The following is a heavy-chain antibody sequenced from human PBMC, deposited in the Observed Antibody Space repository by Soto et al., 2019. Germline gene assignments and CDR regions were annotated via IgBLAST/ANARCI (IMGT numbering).Heavy chain of an antibody. Sequence: SETLSLTCSVSGGSITSNANYWAWFRQPPGRGLEWIGSIYYDGSTYYNPSLKYRATISADTSKNQFSLKLSSVTAADTAVYYCARAKLRGYSGYDFPRFDYWGQGTLVTVSS. V-gene: IGHV4-39*07. CDR2: IYYDGST. CDR1: GGSITSNANY. CDR3: ARAKLRGYSGYDFPRFDY. J-gene: IGHJ4*02. D-gene: IGHD5-12*01.